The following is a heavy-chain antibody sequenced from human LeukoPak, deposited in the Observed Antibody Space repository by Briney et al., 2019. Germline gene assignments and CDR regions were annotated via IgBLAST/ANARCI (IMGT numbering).Heavy chain of an antibody. V-gene: IGHV3-33*06. CDR3: AKGASSSSDWLDY. Sequence: GRSLRLSCAASGFTFSSYGMHWVRQAPGKGLEWVAVIWYDGSNKYYADSVKGRFTISRDNSKNTLYLQMNSLRAEDTAVYYCAKGASSSSDWLDYWGQGTLVTASS. J-gene: IGHJ4*02. CDR2: IWYDGSNK. CDR1: GFTFSSYG. D-gene: IGHD6-6*01.